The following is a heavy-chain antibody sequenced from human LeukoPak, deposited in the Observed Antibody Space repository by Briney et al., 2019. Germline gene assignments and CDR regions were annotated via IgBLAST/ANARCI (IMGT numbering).Heavy chain of an antibody. CDR1: GYSISSGYY. V-gene: IGHV4-4*07. CDR3: AREESYDFWSGFQNMDV. CDR2: IYTSGST. J-gene: IGHJ6*03. D-gene: IGHD3-3*01. Sequence: SETLSLTCAVSGYSISSGYYWSWIRQPAGKGLEWIGRIYTSGSTNYNPSLKSRVTMSVDTSKNQFSLKLSSVTAADTAVYYCAREESYDFWSGFQNMDVWGKGTTVTVSS.